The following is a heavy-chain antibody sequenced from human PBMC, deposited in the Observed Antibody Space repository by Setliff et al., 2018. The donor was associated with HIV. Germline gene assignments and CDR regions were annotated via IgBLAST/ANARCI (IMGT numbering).Heavy chain of an antibody. CDR3: VRVVTIFSTGPHFDP. V-gene: IGHV3-74*03. CDR2: ISPDGSST. CDR1: GLTFSNNW. D-gene: IGHD3-3*01. J-gene: IGHJ5*02. Sequence: GGSLRLSCAASGLTFSNNWIHWVRQTAEKGLVWVPRISPDGSSTMYADSVKGRFTISRDNAKNTVYLQMNSLRAEDTAVYYCVRVVTIFSTGPHFDPWGQGTLVTVSS.